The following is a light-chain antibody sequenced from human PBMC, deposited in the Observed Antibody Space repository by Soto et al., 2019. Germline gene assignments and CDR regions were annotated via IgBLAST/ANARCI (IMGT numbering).Light chain of an antibody. CDR3: QQYYSTPRT. V-gene: IGKV4-1*01. CDR2: WAS. J-gene: IGKJ5*01. Sequence: IVMTQSPDSLAMSLGERATINCKSSQSVLYSSNNKNYLAWYQQKPGQPPKLLIYWASTRDSGVPDRFSGGGSGTDFTLTISSLQAADVAVYYCQQYYSTPRTFGQGTRLEI. CDR1: QSVLYSSNNKNY.